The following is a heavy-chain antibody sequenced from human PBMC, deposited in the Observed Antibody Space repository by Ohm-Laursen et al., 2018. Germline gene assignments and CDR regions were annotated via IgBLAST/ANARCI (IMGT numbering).Heavy chain of an antibody. D-gene: IGHD1-14*01. Sequence: SLRLSCAASGFTLNSHWMHWVRQGPGEGLVWVSRITSDGTNTAYADSVRGRFTISRDTAKNTLYLQMNSLRVEDTAVYYCARNPYDYWGQGTLVTVSS. V-gene: IGHV3-74*01. CDR1: GFTLNSHW. CDR2: ITSDGTNT. CDR3: ARNPYDY. J-gene: IGHJ4*02.